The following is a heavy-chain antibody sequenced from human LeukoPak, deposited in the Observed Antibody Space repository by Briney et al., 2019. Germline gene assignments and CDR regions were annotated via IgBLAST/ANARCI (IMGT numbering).Heavy chain of an antibody. D-gene: IGHD2-2*01. CDR2: IVVGSGNT. Sequence: ASEKVSCKASGFTFTSSAMQWVRQARGQRLEWIGWIVVGSGNTNYAQKFQERVTITRDMSTSTAYMELSSLRSEDTAVYYCAAPVVPAAMVEYYGMDVWGQGTTVTVSS. CDR3: AAPVVPAAMVEYYGMDV. V-gene: IGHV1-58*02. CDR1: GFTFTSSA. J-gene: IGHJ6*02.